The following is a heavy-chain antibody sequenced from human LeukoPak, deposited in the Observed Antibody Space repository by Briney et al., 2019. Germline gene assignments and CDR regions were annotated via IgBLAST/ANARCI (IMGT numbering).Heavy chain of an antibody. V-gene: IGHV4-39*01. CDR3: ARHVWSSSFHFDY. CDR1: GGSISSSGYY. Sequence: SETLSLTCTVSGGSISSSGYYWGWIRQPPGKGLEWIGSIYYSGSTYYNPSLKSRVTISVDTSKNQFSLKLSSVTAADTAVYHCARHVWSSSFHFDYWGQGTLVTVSS. J-gene: IGHJ4*02. D-gene: IGHD6-13*01. CDR2: IYYSGST.